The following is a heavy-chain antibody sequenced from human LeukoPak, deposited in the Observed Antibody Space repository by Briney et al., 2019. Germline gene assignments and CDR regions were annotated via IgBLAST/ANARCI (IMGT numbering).Heavy chain of an antibody. V-gene: IGHV1-46*01. D-gene: IGHD6-19*01. Sequence: ASVKVSCKASGYTFTSYYMHWVRQAPGQGLEWMGIINPSGGSTSYAQKFQGRVTMTRDMSTSTVYMELSSLRSEDTAVYYCARAAVEWLVLEDYYYMDVWGKGTTVTVSS. CDR3: ARAAVEWLVLEDYYYMDV. CDR2: INPSGGST. J-gene: IGHJ6*03. CDR1: GYTFTSYY.